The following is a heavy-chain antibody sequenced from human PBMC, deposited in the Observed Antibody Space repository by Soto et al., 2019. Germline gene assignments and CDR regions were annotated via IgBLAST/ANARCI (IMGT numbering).Heavy chain of an antibody. Sequence: GGSLRLSCAASGFTFSSYAMSWVRQAPGKGLEWVSAISGSGGSTYYADSVKGRFTISRDNSKNTLYLQMNSLRAEDTAVYYCAKFSPYIVVVPAAPTFDYWSQGTLVTVSS. CDR3: AKFSPYIVVVPAAPTFDY. D-gene: IGHD2-2*01. CDR2: ISGSGGST. J-gene: IGHJ4*02. CDR1: GFTFSSYA. V-gene: IGHV3-23*01.